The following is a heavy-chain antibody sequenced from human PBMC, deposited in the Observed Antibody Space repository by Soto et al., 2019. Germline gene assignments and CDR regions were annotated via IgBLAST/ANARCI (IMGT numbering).Heavy chain of an antibody. Sequence: EVQLLESGGGLVQPGGSLRLSCAASGFTFSSYAMIWGRQAPGKGLEWVSTISGSGGSTYYADSVKGRFTISRDNSKNTLYLQMKSLRAEDTAVYYCAKDQRQQQVSNYFDYWGQGTLVTVSS. CDR1: GFTFSSYA. CDR2: ISGSGGST. D-gene: IGHD6-13*01. V-gene: IGHV3-23*01. J-gene: IGHJ4*02. CDR3: AKDQRQQQVSNYFDY.